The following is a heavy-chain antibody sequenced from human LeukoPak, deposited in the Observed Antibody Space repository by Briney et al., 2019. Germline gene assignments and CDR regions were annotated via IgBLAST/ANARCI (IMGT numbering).Heavy chain of an antibody. CDR1: GFTFSSYA. Sequence: PGGSLRLSCAASGFTFSSYAMHWVRQAPGKGLEWVAFIRYDGSNKYYADSVKGRFTISRDNSKSKLYLQMNSPRAEDTAVYYCAKGSKEVLFTRDHYMDVWGKGTTVTISS. J-gene: IGHJ6*03. CDR3: AKGSKEVLFTRDHYMDV. D-gene: IGHD3-3*01. V-gene: IGHV3-30*02. CDR2: IRYDGSNK.